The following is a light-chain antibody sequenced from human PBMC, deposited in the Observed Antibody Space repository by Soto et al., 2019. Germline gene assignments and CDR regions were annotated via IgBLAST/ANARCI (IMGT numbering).Light chain of an antibody. Sequence: QSALTQPASVSGSPGQSIAISCTGTSSDVGSDNYVSWYQHHPGRAPKLIIYDVHNRPSGVSNRFSGSKSGNTASLTITGLQAEDEAYYYCRSYTTSITLVFGGGTKLTVL. V-gene: IGLV2-14*03. CDR1: SSDVGSDNY. J-gene: IGLJ3*02. CDR3: RSYTTSITLV. CDR2: DVH.